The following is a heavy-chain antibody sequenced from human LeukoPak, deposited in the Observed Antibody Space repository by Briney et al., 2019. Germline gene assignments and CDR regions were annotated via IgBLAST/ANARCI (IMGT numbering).Heavy chain of an antibody. Sequence: GGSLRLSCAAPGFTFSSYAMSWVRQAPGKGLEWVAVISYDGSNKYYADSVKGRFTISRDNTKNSLYLQMNSLRAEDTAVYYCARDGSPVVPAAIARAVGTYDYWGQGTLVTVSS. V-gene: IGHV3-30-3*01. J-gene: IGHJ4*02. CDR2: ISYDGSNK. CDR1: GFTFSSYA. CDR3: ARDGSPVVPAAIARAVGTYDY. D-gene: IGHD2-2*01.